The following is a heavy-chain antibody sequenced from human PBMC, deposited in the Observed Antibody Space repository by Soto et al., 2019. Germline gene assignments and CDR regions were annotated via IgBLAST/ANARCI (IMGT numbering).Heavy chain of an antibody. D-gene: IGHD2-21*02. CDR3: AREEYGVVTAIPFDY. J-gene: IGHJ4*02. V-gene: IGHV1-69*08. Sequence: QVQLVQSGAEVKKPGSSVKVSCKASGGTFSSYTISWVRQAPGQGLEWMGRIIPILGIANYAQKFQGRATITADKSTSTAYMELSSLRSEDTAVYYCAREEYGVVTAIPFDYWGQGTLVTVSS. CDR1: GGTFSSYT. CDR2: IIPILGIA.